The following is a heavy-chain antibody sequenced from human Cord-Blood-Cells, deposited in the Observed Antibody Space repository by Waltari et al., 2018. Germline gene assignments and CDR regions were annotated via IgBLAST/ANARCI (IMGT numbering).Heavy chain of an antibody. V-gene: IGHV3-15*01. CDR2: IKSKTDGGTT. D-gene: IGHD6-19*01. CDR1: GFTFSNAW. CDR3: TTAFRGWYYFDY. Sequence: EVQLVESGGGLVKPGGSLRLSCAASGFTFSNAWMSWVRQAPGKGLEWVGRIKSKTDGGTTDYAAPVKGRFTISRDDSKNTLYLQMNSLKTEDTAVYYCTTAFRGWYYFDYWGQGTLVTVSS. J-gene: IGHJ4*02.